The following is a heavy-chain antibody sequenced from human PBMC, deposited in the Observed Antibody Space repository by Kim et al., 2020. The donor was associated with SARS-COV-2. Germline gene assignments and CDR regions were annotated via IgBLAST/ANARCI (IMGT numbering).Heavy chain of an antibody. CDR1: GYTFTVYY. CDR2: INPNSGGT. J-gene: IGHJ4*02. Sequence: ASVKVSCKASGYTFTVYYMHWVRQAPGQGLEWMGWINPNSGGTNYAQKFQGRVTMTRDTSISTAYMELSRLRSDDTAVYYCARVPRLVTPYYFDYWGQGTLVTVSS. CDR3: ARVPRLVTPYYFDY. V-gene: IGHV1-2*02. D-gene: IGHD3-9*01.